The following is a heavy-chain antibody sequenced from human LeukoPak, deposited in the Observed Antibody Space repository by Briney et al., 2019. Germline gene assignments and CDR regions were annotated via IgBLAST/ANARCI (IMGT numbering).Heavy chain of an antibody. CDR3: ARHVYYYGSGSYSAHYYYYYMDV. D-gene: IGHD3-10*01. J-gene: IGHJ6*03. CDR2: INHSGST. Sequence: SETLSLTCAVYGGSSSGYYWIWIRQPPGKGLEWIGEINHSGSTNYNPSLKSRVTISVDTSKNQFSLKLSSVTAADTAVYHCARHVYYYGSGSYSAHYYYYYMDVWGKGTTVTISS. CDR1: GGSSSGYY. V-gene: IGHV4-34*01.